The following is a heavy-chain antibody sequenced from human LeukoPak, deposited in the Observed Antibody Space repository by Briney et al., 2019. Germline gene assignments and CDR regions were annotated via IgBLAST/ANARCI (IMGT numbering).Heavy chain of an antibody. CDR2: INNVGSHI. D-gene: IGHD4-11*01. CDR3: TRDPTQYLRYGYFDY. CDR1: GFTFSSSA. Sequence: GGSLRLSCAASGFTFSSSAMNWVRQAPGKGLEWVSSINNVGSHIYYAGSVRGRFTISRDNAKNSLYLQMSSLRAEDTAVYYCTRDPTQYLRYGYFDYWAREPWSPSPQ. J-gene: IGHJ4*02. V-gene: IGHV3-21*01.